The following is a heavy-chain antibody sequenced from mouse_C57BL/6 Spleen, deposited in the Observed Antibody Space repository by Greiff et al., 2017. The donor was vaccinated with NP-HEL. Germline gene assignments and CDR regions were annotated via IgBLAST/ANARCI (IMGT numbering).Heavy chain of an antibody. J-gene: IGHJ3*01. CDR3: ARDGYVSSYVGFAD. D-gene: IGHD1-1*01. CDR1: GYTFTSYW. Sequence: QVQLKQPGAELVRPGSSVKLSCKASGYTFTSYWMDWVKQRPGQGLEWIGNIYPSDSETHYNQKFKDKATLTVDKSSSTAYMQLSSLTSEDSAVYYCARDGYVSSYVGFADWGQGTLVTVSA. V-gene: IGHV1-61*01. CDR2: IYPSDSET.